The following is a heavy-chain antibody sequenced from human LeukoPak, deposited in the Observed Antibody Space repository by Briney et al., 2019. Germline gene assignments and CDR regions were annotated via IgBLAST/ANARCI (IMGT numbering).Heavy chain of an antibody. CDR1: GYTFIENH. D-gene: IGHD3-3*01. CDR3: ARGKSGYSP. J-gene: IGHJ4*02. Sequence: ASVKVSCKVSGYTFIENHLHWVRQAPGQGLEWMGLINPHTGAANYSHKFQGRVTMTRDTSISTAYMHLTRLKFDDTAIYYCARGKSGYSPWGQGTPVTVSS. CDR2: INPHTGAA. V-gene: IGHV1-2*02.